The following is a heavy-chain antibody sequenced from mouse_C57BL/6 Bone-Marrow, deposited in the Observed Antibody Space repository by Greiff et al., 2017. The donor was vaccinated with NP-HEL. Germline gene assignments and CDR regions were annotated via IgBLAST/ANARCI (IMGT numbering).Heavy chain of an antibody. Sequence: EVQLVESGGDLVKPGGSLKLSCAASGFTFSSYGMSWVRQTPDKRLEWVATISSGGSYTYYPDSVKGRFTISRDNAKNTLYLQMSSLKSEDTAMYYCARQERSYFDYWGQGTTLTVAS. J-gene: IGHJ2*01. CDR3: ARQERSYFDY. V-gene: IGHV5-6*01. CDR2: ISSGGSYT. CDR1: GFTFSSYG.